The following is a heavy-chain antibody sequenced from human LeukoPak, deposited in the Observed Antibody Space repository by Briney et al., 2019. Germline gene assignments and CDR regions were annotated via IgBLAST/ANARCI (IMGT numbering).Heavy chain of an antibody. CDR1: GGSISSGSYY. J-gene: IGHJ5*02. Sequence: SETLSLTCTVSGGSISSGSYYWSWIRQPAGKGLEWIGRIYTSGSTNYNPSLKSRVTISVDTSKNQFSLELSSVTAADTAVYYCARAYDFWTNCFDPWGQGTLVTVSS. V-gene: IGHV4-61*02. CDR3: ARAYDFWTNCFDP. D-gene: IGHD3-3*01. CDR2: IYTSGST.